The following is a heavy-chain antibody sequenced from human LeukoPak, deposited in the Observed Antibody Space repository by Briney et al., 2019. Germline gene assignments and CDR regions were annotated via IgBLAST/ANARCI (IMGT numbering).Heavy chain of an antibody. CDR2: IKGDGSAK. D-gene: IGHD5-18*01. CDR1: GFAFSDSW. CDR3: ARDRGWIQHDI. Sequence: GGSLRLSCAASGFAFSDSWMTWIRQAPGKGLEWVAFIKGDGSAKKYVDSVKGRFTISRDNAKNSLFLQMNSLRAEDTAVYYCARDRGWIQHDIWGQGTMVTVSS. J-gene: IGHJ3*02. V-gene: IGHV3-7*01.